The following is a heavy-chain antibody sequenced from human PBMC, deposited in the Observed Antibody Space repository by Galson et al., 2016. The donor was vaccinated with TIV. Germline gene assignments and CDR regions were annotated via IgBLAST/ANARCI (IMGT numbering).Heavy chain of an antibody. CDR2: IIESGRST. V-gene: IGHV3-48*03. Sequence: SLRLSCAASGFTFSSYEMNWVRQAPGKGLEWVSYIIESGRSTYYADSVKGRFSISRDNAKNSLYLQMSSLRAEDTAVYYCARGGGYCDTTSCYVDYWGQGTLVTVSS. CDR1: GFTFSSYE. D-gene: IGHD2-2*01. CDR3: ARGGGYCDTTSCYVDY. J-gene: IGHJ4*02.